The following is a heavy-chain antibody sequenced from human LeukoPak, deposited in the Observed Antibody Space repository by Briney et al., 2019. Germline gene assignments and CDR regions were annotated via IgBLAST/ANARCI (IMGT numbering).Heavy chain of an antibody. CDR2: ISGSGGST. CDR1: GFTFGTYA. Sequence: PGGSLRLSCAASGFTFGTYAMSWVRQAPGKGLEWVSAISGSGGSTYYADSVKGRFTISRDNSKNALYLQMNSLRAEDTAVYYCAKDHRIVVVPAALDYWGQGTLVTVSS. D-gene: IGHD2-2*01. J-gene: IGHJ4*02. V-gene: IGHV3-23*01. CDR3: AKDHRIVVVPAALDY.